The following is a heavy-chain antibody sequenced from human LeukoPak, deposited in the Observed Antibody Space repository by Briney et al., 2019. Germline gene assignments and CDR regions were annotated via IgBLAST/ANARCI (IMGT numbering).Heavy chain of an antibody. CDR1: GGSVSSGSYY. D-gene: IGHD3-10*01. J-gene: IGHJ5*02. V-gene: IGHV4-61*01. CDR3: ARSGGYWFDP. CDR2: IYYSGST. Sequence: PSETLSLTCTVSGGSVSSGSYYWSWIRQPPGKGLEWIGYIYYSGSTNYNPSPKSRVTISVDTSKNQFSLKLSSVTAADTAMYYCARSGGYWFDPWGQGTLVTISS.